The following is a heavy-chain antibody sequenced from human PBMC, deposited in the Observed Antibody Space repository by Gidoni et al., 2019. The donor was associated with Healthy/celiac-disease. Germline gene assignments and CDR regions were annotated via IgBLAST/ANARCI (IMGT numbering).Heavy chain of an antibody. D-gene: IGHD2-2*02. J-gene: IGHJ5*02. CDR3: AKEGLGYCSSSSCYNTNWFDP. V-gene: IGHV3-30*18. CDR1: GFSFSSYG. Sequence: QVQLVESGGGVVQPGRSLRLSCAAAGFSFSSYGMHWVRQAPGKGLEWVAVISYHGSHKDYADSVKGRFTISRDNSKNTLYLQMNSLRAEDTAVYYCAKEGLGYCSSSSCYNTNWFDPWGQGTLVTVSS. CDR2: ISYHGSHK.